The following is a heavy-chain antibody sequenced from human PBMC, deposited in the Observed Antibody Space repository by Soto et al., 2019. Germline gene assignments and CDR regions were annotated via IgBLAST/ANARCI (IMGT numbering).Heavy chain of an antibody. J-gene: IGHJ6*02. V-gene: IGHV1-69*12. CDR1: GGTFSSYA. CDR2: IIPIFGTA. Sequence: QVQLVQSGAEVKKPGSSVKVSCKASGGTFSSYAISWVRQAPGQGLEWMGGIIPIFGTANYAQKFQGRVTVTGDDTTSTGSMQRGSLRSEDTAVYYSERAPPSDCSGGSCCGGNLYYYYYGMDVWGQGTTVTVSS. CDR3: ERAPPSDCSGGSCCGGNLYYYYYGMDV. D-gene: IGHD2-15*01.